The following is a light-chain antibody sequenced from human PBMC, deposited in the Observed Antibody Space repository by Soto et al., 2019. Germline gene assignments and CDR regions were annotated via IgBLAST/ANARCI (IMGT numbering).Light chain of an antibody. CDR1: SSNIGAYYD. CDR3: QSFDTALSSSI. V-gene: IGLV1-40*01. J-gene: IGLJ2*01. CDR2: RNN. Sequence: QSVLTQPPSVSGAPGQRVTISCTGTSSNIGAYYDVNWYQIVPGKAPKLLISRNNNRPSGVPDRFSGSKSDTSASLAITGLQSEDVAEYYCQSFDTALSSSIFGGETQLTVL.